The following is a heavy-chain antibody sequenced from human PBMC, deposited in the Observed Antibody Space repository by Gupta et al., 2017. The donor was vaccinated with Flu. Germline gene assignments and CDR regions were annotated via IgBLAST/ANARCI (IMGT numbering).Heavy chain of an antibody. CDR2: LSYDGTNE. Sequence: VQLVESGGGVVQPGGSLRLPCAVSGFTFRTYDMHWVRQAPGKGLEWVAALSYDGTNEYYAASVNGRFTVSRDNSKDTLYLQMNSLRVEDTVVYYCAKKMGTYWVDIDYWGQGTLVTVSS. D-gene: IGHD1-26*01. CDR3: AKKMGTYWVDIDY. J-gene: IGHJ4*02. V-gene: IGHV3-30*18. CDR1: GFTFRTYD.